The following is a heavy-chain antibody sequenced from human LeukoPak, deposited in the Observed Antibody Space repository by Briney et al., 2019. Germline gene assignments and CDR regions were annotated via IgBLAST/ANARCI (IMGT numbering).Heavy chain of an antibody. CDR1: GYTFTGYD. D-gene: IGHD1-26*01. CDR3: AGGPGREAPTDY. J-gene: IGHJ4*02. CDR2: MNPNSGNT. V-gene: IGHV1-8*03. Sequence: ASVKVSCKASGYTFTGYDINWVRQATGQGLEWMGWMNPNSGNTGYAQKFQGRVTITRNTSISTAYMELSSLRSEDTAVYYCAGGPGREAPTDYWGQGTLVTVSS.